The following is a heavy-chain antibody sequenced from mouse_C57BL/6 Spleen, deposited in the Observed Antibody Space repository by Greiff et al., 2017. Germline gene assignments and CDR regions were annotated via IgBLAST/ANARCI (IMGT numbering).Heavy chain of an antibody. CDR2: IYPGSGST. J-gene: IGHJ1*03. CDR1: GYTFTSYW. Sequence: QVQLQQPGAELVKPGASVKMSCKASGYTFTSYWITWVKQRPGQGLEWIGDIYPGSGSTNYNEKFKSKATLTVDTSSSTAYMQLSSLTSEDSAVYYCAREERTGHDWYFDDWGTGTTVTVSS. CDR3: AREERTGHDWYFDD. V-gene: IGHV1-55*01. D-gene: IGHD4-1*01.